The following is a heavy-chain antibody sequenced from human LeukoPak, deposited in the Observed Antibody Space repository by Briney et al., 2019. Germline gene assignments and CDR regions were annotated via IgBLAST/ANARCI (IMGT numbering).Heavy chain of an antibody. D-gene: IGHD3-10*01. CDR3: ATDFVNSSGSYSDVYLQFFY. CDR2: FDPEDGET. CDR1: GYTLTDLS. V-gene: IGHV1-24*01. Sequence: ASVKVSCKVSGYTLTDLSMHWVRQAPGRGLQWMGGFDPEDGETIYAQKFQGRVTMTEDTSTDTAYMELSSLRSDDTAVYYCATDFVNSSGSYSDVYLQFFYWGQGTLVTVSS. J-gene: IGHJ4*02.